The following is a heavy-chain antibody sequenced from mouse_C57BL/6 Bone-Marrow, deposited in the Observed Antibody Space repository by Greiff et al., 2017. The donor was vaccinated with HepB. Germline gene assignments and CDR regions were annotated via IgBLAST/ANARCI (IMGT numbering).Heavy chain of an antibody. D-gene: IGHD2-1*01. CDR3: ARGNYVLYWYFDV. CDR2: IYPGDGDT. J-gene: IGHJ1*03. Sequence: VKLVESGAELVKPGASVKISCKASGYAFSSYWMNWVKQRPGKGLEWIGQIYPGDGDTNYNGKFKGKATLTADKSSSTAYMQLSSLTSEDSAVYFCARGNYVLYWYFDVWGTGTTVTVSS. CDR1: GYAFSSYW. V-gene: IGHV1-80*01.